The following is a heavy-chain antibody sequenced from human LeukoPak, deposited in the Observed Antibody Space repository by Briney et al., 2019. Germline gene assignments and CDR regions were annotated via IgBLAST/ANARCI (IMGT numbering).Heavy chain of an antibody. CDR2: IFSGGST. D-gene: IGHD5-24*01. CDR1: GFTVSTNY. V-gene: IGHV3-53*01. CDR3: AREMATTWGAFDY. Sequence: GGSLRLSCAASGFTVSTNYMSWVRQAPGKGLEWVSVIFSGGSTYHADSVKGRFTISKDNSKNTLYLHMNSLRAEDTAVYYCAREMATTWGAFDYWGQGTLVTVSS. J-gene: IGHJ4*02.